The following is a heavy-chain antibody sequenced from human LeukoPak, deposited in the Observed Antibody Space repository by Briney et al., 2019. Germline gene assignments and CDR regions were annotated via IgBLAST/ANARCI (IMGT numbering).Heavy chain of an antibody. J-gene: IGHJ4*02. CDR2: VVPEHGDT. V-gene: IGHV1-69-2*01. CDR1: GYNFIDYY. CDR3: TRCRATLRAPLDY. D-gene: IGHD2/OR15-2a*01. Sequence: GASVKVSCKASGYNFIDYYIHWVQQTPGKGLEWMGRVVPEHGDTKYAEMFQGRLTITADPSTDTAYMELSSLRSEDTAVYFCTRCRATLRAPLDYWGQGTLVTVSS.